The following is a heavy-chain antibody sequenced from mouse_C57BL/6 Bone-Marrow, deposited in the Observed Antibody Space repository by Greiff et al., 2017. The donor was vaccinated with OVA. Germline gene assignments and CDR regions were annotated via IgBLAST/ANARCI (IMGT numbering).Heavy chain of an antibody. CDR1: GYTFTEYT. J-gene: IGHJ2*01. Sequence: VMLVESGAELVKPGASVKLSCKASGYTFTEYTIHWVKQRSGQGLEWIGWFYPGSGSIKYNEKFKDKATLTADKSSSTVYMELSRLTSEDSAVYFCARHEGDRYYFDYWGQGTTLTVSS. D-gene: IGHD3-3*01. CDR2: FYPGSGSI. CDR3: ARHEGDRYYFDY. V-gene: IGHV1-62-2*01.